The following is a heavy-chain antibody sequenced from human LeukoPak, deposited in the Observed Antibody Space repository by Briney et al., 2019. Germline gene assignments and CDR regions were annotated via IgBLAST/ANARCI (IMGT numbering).Heavy chain of an antibody. CDR1: GFTFSTYG. Sequence: GGSLRLSCAASGFTFSTYGMSWVRQAPGKGLEWVSTISGIGGSTHHAHSVKGRFTISRDNSKNTLYLQMNSLRAEDTAVYYCAKDRISTVTTLTLSYNWFDPWGQGALVTVSS. CDR2: ISGIGGST. D-gene: IGHD4-17*01. CDR3: AKDRISTVTTLTLSYNWFDP. J-gene: IGHJ5*02. V-gene: IGHV3-23*01.